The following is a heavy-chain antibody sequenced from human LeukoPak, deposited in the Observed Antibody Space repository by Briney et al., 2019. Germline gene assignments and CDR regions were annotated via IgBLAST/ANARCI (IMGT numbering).Heavy chain of an antibody. J-gene: IGHJ4*02. Sequence: GASVKVSCKASGGAFSSYAISWVRQAPGQGLEWMGGIIPIFGTANYAQKFQGRVTITADESTSTAYMELSSLRSEDTAVYYCAREATVTIGPYYFDYWGQGTLVTVSS. CDR2: IIPIFGTA. CDR3: AREATVTIGPYYFDY. V-gene: IGHV1-69*13. CDR1: GGAFSSYA. D-gene: IGHD4-17*01.